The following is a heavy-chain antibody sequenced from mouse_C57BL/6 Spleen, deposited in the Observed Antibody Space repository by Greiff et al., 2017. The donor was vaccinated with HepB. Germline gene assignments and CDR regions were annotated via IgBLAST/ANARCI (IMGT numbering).Heavy chain of an antibody. Sequence: QVQLQQPGAELVRPGTSVKLSCKASGYTFTSYWMHWVKQRPGQGLEWIGVIDPSDSYTNYNQKFKGKATLTVDTSSSTAYMQLSSLTSEDSAVYYCARPTTVGEDWYFDVWGTGTTVTVSS. CDR2: IDPSDSYT. J-gene: IGHJ1*03. D-gene: IGHD1-1*01. CDR1: GYTFTSYW. CDR3: ARPTTVGEDWYFDV. V-gene: IGHV1-59*01.